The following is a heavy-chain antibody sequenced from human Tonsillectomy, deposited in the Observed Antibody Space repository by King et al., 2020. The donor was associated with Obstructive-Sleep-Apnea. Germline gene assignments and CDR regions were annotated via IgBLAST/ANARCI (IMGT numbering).Heavy chain of an antibody. J-gene: IGHJ1*01. CDR2: ISATGDAI. Sequence: HVQLVESGGGLVKPGGSLRLSCAASGFSFSDYYMSWIRQAPGKGLEWISYISATGDAIYYADSVQGRFIISRDNAKNSLYLQMNSLRAEDTAVYYCAGVHGYCSGGSCFFHHWGQGTLVTVSS. CDR1: GFSFSDYY. V-gene: IGHV3-11*01. D-gene: IGHD2-15*01. CDR3: AGVHGYCSGGSCFFHH.